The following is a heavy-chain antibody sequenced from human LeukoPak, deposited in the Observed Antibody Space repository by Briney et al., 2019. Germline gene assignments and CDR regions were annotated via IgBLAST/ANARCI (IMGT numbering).Heavy chain of an antibody. V-gene: IGHV1-24*01. D-gene: IGHD5-18*01. CDR2: FHPEDGET. CDR3: ARARYSYALRDYYYYMDV. J-gene: IGHJ6*03. CDR1: GSMFTELS. Sequence: ASVKVSCKVSGSMFTELSMHWVRQAPGKGLEWMGGFHPEDGETICAQKFQGRVTMTEDSSTDTAYMELSSLRSEDTAVYYCARARYSYALRDYYYYMDVWGKGTTVTVSS.